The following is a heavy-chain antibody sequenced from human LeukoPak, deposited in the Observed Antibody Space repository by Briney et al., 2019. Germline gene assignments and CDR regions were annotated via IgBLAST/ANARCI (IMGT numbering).Heavy chain of an antibody. CDR1: GFTFSRYW. CDR2: INPDGSTT. Sequence: GGSLRLSCAASGFTFSRYWIHWVRQAPGKGLEWVSRINPDGSTTTYADSVKGRFTISRDNAKNTVYLQMNSLRAEDTAVYYCAKDRVLSSAFDYWGQGTLVTVSS. J-gene: IGHJ4*02. CDR3: AKDRVLSSAFDY. V-gene: IGHV3-74*01. D-gene: IGHD1-26*01.